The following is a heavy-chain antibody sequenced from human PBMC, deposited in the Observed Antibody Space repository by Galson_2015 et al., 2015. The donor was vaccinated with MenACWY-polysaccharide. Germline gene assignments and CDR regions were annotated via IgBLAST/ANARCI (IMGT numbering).Heavy chain of an antibody. CDR2: LRPTPGNT. CDR1: GIPFSRYG. J-gene: IGHJ4*02. D-gene: IGHD3-10*01. Sequence: SLRPSCAGSGIPFSRYGMGWGRQAPGKGLEWGSGLRPTPGNTYYADSVRGRFTISRDNSKNTLYLQMDSLRAEDTALYYCAKGAAHYGSGNYYDYWGQGTQVTVSS. CDR3: AKGAAHYGSGNYYDY. V-gene: IGHV3-23*01.